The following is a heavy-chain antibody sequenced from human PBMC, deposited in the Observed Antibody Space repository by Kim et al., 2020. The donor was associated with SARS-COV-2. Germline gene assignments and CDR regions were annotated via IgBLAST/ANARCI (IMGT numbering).Heavy chain of an antibody. V-gene: IGHV4-39*01. D-gene: IGHD3-3*01. CDR3: ARHVLGYYDFWSGYSIGVVNPHRVYFDY. J-gene: IGHJ4*02. CDR1: GGSISSSSYY. CDR2: IYYSGST. Sequence: SETLSLTCTVSGGSISSSSYYWGWIRQPPGKGLVWIGSIYYSGSTYYNPSLKSRVTISVDTSKNQFSLKLSSVTAADTAVYYCARHVLGYYDFWSGYSIGVVNPHRVYFDYWGQGTLVTVSS.